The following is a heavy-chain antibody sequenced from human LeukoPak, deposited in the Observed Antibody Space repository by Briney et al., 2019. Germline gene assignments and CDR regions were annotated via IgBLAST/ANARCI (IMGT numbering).Heavy chain of an antibody. J-gene: IGHJ3*02. D-gene: IGHD3-3*01. CDR3: ARDITIFGMKDAFDI. CDR1: GFTFSSYS. V-gene: IGHV3-21*01. CDR2: ISSSSSYI. Sequence: PGGSLRLPCAASGFTFSSYSMNWVRQAPGKGLEWVSSISSSSSYIYYADSVKGRFTISRDNAKNSLYLQMNSLRAEDTAVYYCARDITIFGMKDAFDIWGQGTMVTVSS.